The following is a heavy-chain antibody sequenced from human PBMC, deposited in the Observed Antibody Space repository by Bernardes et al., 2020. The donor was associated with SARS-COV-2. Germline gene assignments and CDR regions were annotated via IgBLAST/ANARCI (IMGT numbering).Heavy chain of an antibody. Sequence: SETLSLTCTVSGVSIIGGSYYWSWLRQPAGKGLEWIGRSYTSGNTNYNPSLKSRVTISLKTSKNQFSLKLTSVTAADTAVYYCATATIFGVVTKPSYYYTMDVGNRGTTVTGSS. D-gene: IGHD3-3*01. CDR3: ATATIFGVVTKPSYYYTMDV. CDR2: SYTSGNT. V-gene: IGHV4-61*02. CDR1: GVSIIGGSYY. J-gene: IGHJ6*02.